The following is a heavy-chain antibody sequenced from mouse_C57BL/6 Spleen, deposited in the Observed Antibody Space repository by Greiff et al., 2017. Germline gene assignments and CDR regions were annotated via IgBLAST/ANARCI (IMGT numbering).Heavy chain of an antibody. CDR3: ARSGYYYGSSNYFDY. Sequence: QFQLQQPGAELVKPGASVKMSCKASGYTFTSYWITWVKQRPGQGLEWIGDIYPGSGSTNYNEKFKSKATLTVDTSSSTAYMQLSSLTSEDSAVYYCARSGYYYGSSNYFDYWGQGTTLTVSS. V-gene: IGHV1-55*01. J-gene: IGHJ2*01. CDR1: GYTFTSYW. CDR2: IYPGSGST. D-gene: IGHD1-1*01.